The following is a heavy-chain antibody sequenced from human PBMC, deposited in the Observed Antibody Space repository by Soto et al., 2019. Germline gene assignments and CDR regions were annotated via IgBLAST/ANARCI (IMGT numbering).Heavy chain of an antibody. CDR2: ISYDGSNK. D-gene: IGHD6-13*01. CDR1: GFTFSSYA. V-gene: IGHV3-30-3*01. J-gene: IGHJ6*02. Sequence: GGSLRLSCAASGFTFSSYAMHWVRQAPGKGLEWVAVISYDGSNKYYADSVKGRFTISRDNSKNTLYLQMNSLRAEDTAVYYCARDGIAAADEPTYYYGMDVWGQGTTVTV. CDR3: ARDGIAAADEPTYYYGMDV.